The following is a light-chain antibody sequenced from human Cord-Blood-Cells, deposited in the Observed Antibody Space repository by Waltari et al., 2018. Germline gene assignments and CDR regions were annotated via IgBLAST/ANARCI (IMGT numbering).Light chain of an antibody. CDR2: GAS. J-gene: IGKJ2*01. CDR1: QSVSSN. V-gene: IGKV3-15*01. Sequence: EIVMTQSPATLSVSPGERATLSCRASQSVSSNLAWYQQKPGQAPRLLIYGASTRATGIPARFSGSGSGTDFTLTISSLEPEDFAVYYCQQRSNWPQYTFGQGTKLEIK. CDR3: QQRSNWPQYT.